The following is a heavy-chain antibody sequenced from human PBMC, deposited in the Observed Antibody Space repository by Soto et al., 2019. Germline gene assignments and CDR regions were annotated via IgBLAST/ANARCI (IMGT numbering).Heavy chain of an antibody. CDR3: ARGTHYDILTGPLYYGMDV. Sequence: EASVKVSCKASGYTFTRSGISWVRQAPGQGLEWMGWISTYNGDTNYAQTFQGRVTMTTDTSTSTVHMEVRSLRSDDTAVYYCARGTHYDILTGPLYYGMDVWGQGIMVTVSS. V-gene: IGHV1-18*01. CDR2: ISTYNGDT. J-gene: IGHJ6*02. CDR1: GYTFTRSG. D-gene: IGHD3-9*01.